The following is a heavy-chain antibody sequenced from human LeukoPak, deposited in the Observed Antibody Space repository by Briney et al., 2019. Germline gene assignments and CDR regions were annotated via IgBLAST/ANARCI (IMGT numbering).Heavy chain of an antibody. D-gene: IGHD3-10*01. CDR1: GFTFSSYG. CDR3: AREVVRGVTKYYFDY. Sequence: QPGGSLRLSCAASGFTFSSYGMHWVRQAPGKGLEWVAFIRYDGSNKYYADSVKGRFTISRDNSKNTLYLQMNSLRAEDTAVYYCAREVVRGVTKYYFDYWGQGTLVTVSS. CDR2: IRYDGSNK. J-gene: IGHJ4*02. V-gene: IGHV3-30*02.